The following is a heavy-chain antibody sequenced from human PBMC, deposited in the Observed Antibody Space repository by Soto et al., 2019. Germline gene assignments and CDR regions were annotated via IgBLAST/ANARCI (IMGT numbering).Heavy chain of an antibody. CDR2: ISSSSSYT. Sequence: GGSLRLSCAASGFTFSGYYMSWVRQAPGKGLEWVSYISSSSSYTNYADSVKGRFTISRDNAKNSLYLQMNSLRAEDTAVYYCARDADILTGSDAFDIWGQGTMVTVSS. D-gene: IGHD3-9*01. CDR3: ARDADILTGSDAFDI. V-gene: IGHV3-11*05. CDR1: GFTFSGYY. J-gene: IGHJ3*02.